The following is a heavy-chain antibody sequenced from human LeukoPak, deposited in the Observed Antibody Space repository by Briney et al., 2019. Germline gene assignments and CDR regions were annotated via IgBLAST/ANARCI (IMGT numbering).Heavy chain of an antibody. CDR2: IYHSGST. CDR3: ARDESSYHPYSNYDRTVGHDYYYYMDV. CDR1: GGSISSGGYY. V-gene: IGHV4-30-2*01. J-gene: IGHJ6*03. Sequence: SETLSLTCTVSGGSISSGGYYWSWIRQPPGKGLEWIGYIYHSGSTYYNPSLKSRVTISVDRSKNQFSLKLGSVTAADTAVYYCARDESSYHPYSNYDRTVGHDYYYYMDVWGKGTTVTVSS. D-gene: IGHD4-11*01.